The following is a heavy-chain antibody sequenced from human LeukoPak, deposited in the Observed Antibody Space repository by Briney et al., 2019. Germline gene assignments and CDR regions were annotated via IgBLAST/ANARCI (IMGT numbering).Heavy chain of an antibody. J-gene: IGHJ4*02. CDR1: GFTFSDYY. D-gene: IGHD3-22*01. Sequence: GGSLRLSCVASGFTFSDYYMSWIRQAPGKGLEWISYISSSSSSTDYADSVKGRFTISRDNPKNSLYLLMNSLRAEDTAMYYCARDFIHRSGEANYWGQGTLVTVSS. CDR3: ARDFIHRSGEANY. V-gene: IGHV3-11*05. CDR2: ISSSSSST.